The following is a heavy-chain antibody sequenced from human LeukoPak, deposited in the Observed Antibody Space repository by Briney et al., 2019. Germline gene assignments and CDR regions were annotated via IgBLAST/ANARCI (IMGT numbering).Heavy chain of an antibody. Sequence: GGSLRLSCAASGFTFSSYAMHWVRQAPGKGLEWVAVISYDGSNKYYADSVKGRFTISRDNAKNSLYLQMNSLRAEDTAVYYCARVSSSDQGYYMDVWGKGTTVTVSS. CDR1: GFTFSSYA. D-gene: IGHD1-26*01. CDR3: ARVSSSDQGYYMDV. J-gene: IGHJ6*03. V-gene: IGHV3-30*04. CDR2: ISYDGSNK.